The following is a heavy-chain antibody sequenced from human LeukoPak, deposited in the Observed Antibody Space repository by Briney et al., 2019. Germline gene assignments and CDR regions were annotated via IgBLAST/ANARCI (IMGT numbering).Heavy chain of an antibody. CDR2: IYTSGST. Sequence: PSETLSLTCTVSGGSISSYYWSWIRQPAGKGLEWIGRIYTSGSTNYNPSLKSRVTISVDTSKNQFSLKLSSVTAADTAVYYCARVATGGYDYKDYYYYMDVWGKGTTVTVSS. D-gene: IGHD5-12*01. CDR3: ARVATGGYDYKDYYYYMDV. J-gene: IGHJ6*03. V-gene: IGHV4-4*07. CDR1: GGSISSYY.